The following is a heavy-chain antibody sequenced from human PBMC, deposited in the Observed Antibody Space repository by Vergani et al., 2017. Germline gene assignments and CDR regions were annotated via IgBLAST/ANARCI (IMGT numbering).Heavy chain of an antibody. Sequence: EVQLLESGGGLVQPGGSLRLSCAASGFTFSSYAMSWVRQAPGKGLEWVSAISGSGGSTYYADSVKGRFTISRDNSKNTLYLQMNSLRAEDTAVYYCAKDLPGIGVAGFNWFDPWGQGTLVTVSS. CDR2: ISGSGGST. J-gene: IGHJ5*02. CDR1: GFTFSSYA. CDR3: AKDLPGIGVAGFNWFDP. D-gene: IGHD6-19*01. V-gene: IGHV3-23*01.